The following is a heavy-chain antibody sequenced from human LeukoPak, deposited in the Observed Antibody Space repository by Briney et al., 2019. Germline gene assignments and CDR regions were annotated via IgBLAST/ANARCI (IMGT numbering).Heavy chain of an antibody. CDR1: GFTFSSYD. J-gene: IGHJ4*02. Sequence: QSGGSLRLSCAASGFTFSSYDMSWVRQAPGKGLEWVSGLGGDSDCTYYADSVKGRFTISRDISKNTLYLQMSSLRAEDTAVYYCLLAARDYWGQGTLVTVSS. D-gene: IGHD6-25*01. V-gene: IGHV3-23*01. CDR3: LLAARDY. CDR2: LGGDSDCT.